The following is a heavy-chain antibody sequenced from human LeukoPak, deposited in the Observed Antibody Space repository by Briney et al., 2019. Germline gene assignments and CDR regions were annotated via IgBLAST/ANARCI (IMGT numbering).Heavy chain of an antibody. D-gene: IGHD6-19*01. CDR1: GYTFTDYY. CDR2: VDPEDGET. J-gene: IGHJ4*02. Sequence: ASVKVSCKVSGYTFTDYYMHWVQQAPGKGLEWMGLVDPEDGETIYAEKFQGRVTMTRNTSISTAYMELSSLRSEDTAVYYCARLSIAVAGSFDYWGQGTLVTVSS. V-gene: IGHV1-69-2*01. CDR3: ARLSIAVAGSFDY.